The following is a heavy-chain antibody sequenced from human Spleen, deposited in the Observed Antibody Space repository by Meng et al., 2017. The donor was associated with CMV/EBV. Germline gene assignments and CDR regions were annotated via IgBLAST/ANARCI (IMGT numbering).Heavy chain of an antibody. V-gene: IGHV4-4*02. J-gene: IGHJ4*02. CDR2: VYHRGDT. CDR1: GDSISSDIW. D-gene: IGHD1-1*01. CDR3: GRDQGRQLINH. Sequence: QVQLQGAGPGRVKPSGTLSLPCTVSGDSISSDIWWSWVRQPPGKGLEWIGEVYHRGDTNYNPSLKSRVVISVDRSKNQFSLNLSSVTAADTAVYYCGRDQGRQLINHWGQGTLVTVSS.